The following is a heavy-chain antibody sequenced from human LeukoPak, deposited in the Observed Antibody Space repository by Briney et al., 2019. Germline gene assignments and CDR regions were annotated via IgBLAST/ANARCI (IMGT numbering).Heavy chain of an antibody. CDR2: IYYSGST. V-gene: IGHV4-4*02. Sequence: PSGTLSLTCAVSGGSISSSNWWSWVRQPPGKGLEWIGSIYYSGSTYYNPSLKSRVTISVDTSKNQFSLKLSSVTAADTAVYYCARGYSSSLSEDWGQGTLVTVSS. D-gene: IGHD6-13*01. CDR1: GGSISSSNW. J-gene: IGHJ4*02. CDR3: ARGYSSSLSED.